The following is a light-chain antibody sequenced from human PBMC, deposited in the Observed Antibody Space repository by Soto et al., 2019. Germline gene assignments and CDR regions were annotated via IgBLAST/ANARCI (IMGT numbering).Light chain of an antibody. V-gene: IGKV3-15*01. CDR1: HSVNSN. CDR2: GAS. J-gene: IGKJ1*01. Sequence: EIVLTQSPATLSVSPGERATLSCRASHSVNSNLAWYQQKPGQAPRLLIYGASTRATGVTARFSGSGSGTEFTLIVSRQKLEDVAVYFCKQDTNWPTFGPGNKVEIK. CDR3: KQDTNWPT.